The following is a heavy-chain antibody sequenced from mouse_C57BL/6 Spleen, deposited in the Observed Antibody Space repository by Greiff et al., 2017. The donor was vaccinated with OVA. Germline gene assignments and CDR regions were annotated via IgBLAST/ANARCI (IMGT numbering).Heavy chain of an antibody. CDR2: INYDGSST. V-gene: IGHV5-16*01. CDR3: ARENPYAMDY. J-gene: IGHJ4*01. Sequence: EVQLQESEGGLVQPGSSMKLSCTASGFTFSDYYMAWVRQVPEKGLEWVANINYDGSSTYYLDSLKSRFIISRDNAKNILYLQMSSLKSEDTATYYCARENPYAMDYWGQGTSVTVSS. CDR1: GFTFSDYY.